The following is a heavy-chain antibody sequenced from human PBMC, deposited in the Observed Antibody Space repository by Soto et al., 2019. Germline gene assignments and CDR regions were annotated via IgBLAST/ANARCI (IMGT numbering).Heavy chain of an antibody. D-gene: IGHD5-18*01. CDR3: AKDRRTDTAMD. J-gene: IGHJ4*02. CDR1: GFTFSSYA. Sequence: EVQLLESGGGLVQPGGSLRLSCAASGFTFSSYAMSWVRQAPEKGLEWVSAISGSGDSTYYADSVKGRFTISRDNSKNTLYLQMNSMRAEDTAVYYCAKDRRTDTAMDWGQGTLVTVSS. CDR2: ISGSGDST. V-gene: IGHV3-23*01.